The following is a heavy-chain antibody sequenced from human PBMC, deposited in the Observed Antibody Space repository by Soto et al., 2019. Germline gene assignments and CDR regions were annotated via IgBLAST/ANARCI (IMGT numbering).Heavy chain of an antibody. Sequence: QVQLQESGPGLVKPSQTLSLTCTVSGGSISSGDYYWSWIRQPPGKGLEWMGYIFYSGSTYYNPSLKSRITISIDTSKSQFSLRLSSVTAAATAVYYCAREGIYRDYGDYWGQGTLVTVSS. CDR1: GGSISSGDYY. CDR3: AREGIYRDYGDY. D-gene: IGHD4-17*01. CDR2: IFYSGST. J-gene: IGHJ4*02. V-gene: IGHV4-30-4*01.